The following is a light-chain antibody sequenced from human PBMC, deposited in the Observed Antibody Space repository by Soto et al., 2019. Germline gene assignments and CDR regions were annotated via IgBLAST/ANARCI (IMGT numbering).Light chain of an antibody. V-gene: IGLV2-14*01. J-gene: IGLJ2*01. CDR2: DVS. Sequence: QSALTQPASVSGSPGQSITISCTGTNNDVGGYNYVSWYQQHPGKAPKLMIYDVSNRPSGVSNRFSGSKSGSTASLTISGLQTEDVGDYYCSSYTSGGTLVFGGGTKLTVL. CDR3: SSYTSGGTLV. CDR1: NNDVGGYNY.